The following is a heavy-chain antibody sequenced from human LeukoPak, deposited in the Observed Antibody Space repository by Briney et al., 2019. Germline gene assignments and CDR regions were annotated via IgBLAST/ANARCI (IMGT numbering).Heavy chain of an antibody. CDR3: ARDLFYSVSGTYYNVGRVFNY. Sequence: ASVKVSCKASGYTFTGYYMHWVRQAPGQGLEWMGWINPNSGGTNYAQKFQGRVTMTRDTSISTAYMELSRLRSDDTAVYYCARDLFYSVSGTYYNVGRVFNYWGQGTLVTVSS. V-gene: IGHV1-2*02. D-gene: IGHD3-10*01. CDR2: INPNSGGT. J-gene: IGHJ4*02. CDR1: GYTFTGYY.